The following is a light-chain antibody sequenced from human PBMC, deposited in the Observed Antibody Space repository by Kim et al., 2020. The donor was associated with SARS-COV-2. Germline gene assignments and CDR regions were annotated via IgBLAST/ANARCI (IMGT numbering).Light chain of an antibody. J-gene: IGLJ2*01. Sequence: QSVLTQPPSASSTPGQRVTISCSGSSSNIGSKYVFWYQQFPGMAPRVLIYNNNQRPSGVPDRFSGSKSGTSASLAISGLQSEDEADYYCASWDDSLSGVLFGGGTQLTVL. V-gene: IGLV1-47*01. CDR1: SSNIGSKY. CDR2: NNN. CDR3: ASWDDSLSGVL.